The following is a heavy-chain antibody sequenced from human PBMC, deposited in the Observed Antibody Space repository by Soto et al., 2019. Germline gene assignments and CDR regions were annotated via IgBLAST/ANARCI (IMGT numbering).Heavy chain of an antibody. V-gene: IGHV1-69*12. Sequence: QVQLVQSGAEVKKPGSSVKVSCKASGGTFSSYAISWVRQAPGQGLEWMGGIIPIFGTANYAQKFQGRVTITADESTGTAHMDLRGLSSEDTAVYYCAGRRLAGTGYYGMDVWGQGTTVTVSS. CDR2: IIPIFGTA. CDR3: AGRRLAGTGYYGMDV. CDR1: GGTFSSYA. J-gene: IGHJ6*02. D-gene: IGHD6-19*01.